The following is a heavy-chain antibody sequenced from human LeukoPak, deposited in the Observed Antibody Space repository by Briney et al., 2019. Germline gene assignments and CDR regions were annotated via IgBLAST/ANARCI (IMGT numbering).Heavy chain of an antibody. V-gene: IGHV3-9*01. CDR2: ISWNSGSI. CDR3: ARDLSGSQSLYDY. CDR1: GFTFDDYA. D-gene: IGHD1-26*01. J-gene: IGHJ4*02. Sequence: PGGSLRLSCAASGFTFDDYAMHWVRQAPGKGLEWVSGISWNSGSIGYADSVKGRFTISRDNAKNSLYLQMNSLRDEDTAVYFCARDLSGSQSLYDYWGQGTLVTVSS.